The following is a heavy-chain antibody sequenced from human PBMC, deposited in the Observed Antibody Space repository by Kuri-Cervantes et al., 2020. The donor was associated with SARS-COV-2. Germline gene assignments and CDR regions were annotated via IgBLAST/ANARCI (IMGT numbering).Heavy chain of an antibody. Sequence: ASVKVSCKASGYTFTSYYMHWVRQAPGQGLEWMGWSSAYNGNTNYAQRRQGRVTMTTDTSTSTAYMELRSLRSDDTAVYYCARDPNYDSSGYYGLTFDYWGQGTLVTVSS. D-gene: IGHD3-22*01. CDR2: SSAYNGNT. CDR3: ARDPNYDSSGYYGLTFDY. J-gene: IGHJ4*02. V-gene: IGHV1-18*04. CDR1: GYTFTSYY.